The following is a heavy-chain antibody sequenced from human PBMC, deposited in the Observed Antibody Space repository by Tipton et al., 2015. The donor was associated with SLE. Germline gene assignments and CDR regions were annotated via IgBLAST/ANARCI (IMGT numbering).Heavy chain of an antibody. CDR3: ARGGYSSSWYHWYFDL. CDR2: IYYSGST. Sequence: TLSLTCTVSGGSISSGDYYWSWIRQPPGKGLEWIGYIYYSGSTNYNPSLKSRITISLDTSKNQFSLKLSSVTAADTAVYYCARGGYSSSWYHWYFDLWGRGTLVTVSS. J-gene: IGHJ2*01. D-gene: IGHD6-13*01. CDR1: GGSISSGDYY. V-gene: IGHV4-30-4*01.